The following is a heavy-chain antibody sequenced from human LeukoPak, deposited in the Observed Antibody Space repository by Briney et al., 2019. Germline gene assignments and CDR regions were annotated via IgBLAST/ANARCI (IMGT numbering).Heavy chain of an antibody. CDR2: IHYGGST. CDR3: ARLGGVRGYYYYYMDV. CDR1: GDSISSGTYY. Sequence: LETLSLTCTVSGDSISSGTYYWGWIRQPPGKGLEWIGNIHYGGSTYYNPSLKSRVTISVDTSKKQFSLKLSSVTAADTALYYCARLGGVRGYYYYYMDVWGKGTTVTVSS. J-gene: IGHJ6*03. D-gene: IGHD3-10*01. V-gene: IGHV4-39*01.